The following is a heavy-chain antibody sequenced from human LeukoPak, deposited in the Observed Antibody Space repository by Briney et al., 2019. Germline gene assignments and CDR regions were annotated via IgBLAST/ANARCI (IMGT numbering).Heavy chain of an antibody. CDR3: ARVSVGAPSYYFDY. J-gene: IGHJ4*02. D-gene: IGHD1-26*01. Sequence: GGSLRLSCAASGFTFSSYEMNWVRQAPGKGLEWVSYISSSGSTIYYADSVKGRFTISRDNAKNSLYLQMNSLRAEDTAVYYCARVSVGAPSYYFDYWGQGTLVTVSS. V-gene: IGHV3-48*03. CDR2: ISSSGSTI. CDR1: GFTFSSYE.